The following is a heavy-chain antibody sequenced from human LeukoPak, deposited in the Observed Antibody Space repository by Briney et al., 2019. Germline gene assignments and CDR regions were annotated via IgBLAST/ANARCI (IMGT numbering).Heavy chain of an antibody. Sequence: GGSLRLSCAASGFTFSDYYMSWIRQAPGKGLEWVSVIYSGGNTYYADSVKGRFTISRDNSKNTLYLQMNSLRAEDTAVYYCASLWFGSVDYWGQGTLVTVSS. CDR1: GFTFSDYY. J-gene: IGHJ4*02. CDR2: IYSGGNT. V-gene: IGHV3-53*01. CDR3: ASLWFGSVDY. D-gene: IGHD3-10*01.